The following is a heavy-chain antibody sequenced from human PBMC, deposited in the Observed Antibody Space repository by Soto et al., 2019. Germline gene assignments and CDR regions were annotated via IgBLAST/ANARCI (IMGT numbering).Heavy chain of an antibody. CDR2: ISYDGSNK. D-gene: IGHD3-16*02. J-gene: IGHJ6*02. CDR1: GFTFSSYA. CDR3: ARDYYPFSFGGVIATPPYYGMDV. V-gene: IGHV3-30-3*01. Sequence: GGSLRLSCAASGFTFSSYAMHWVRQAPGKGLEWVAVISYDGSNKYYADSVKGRFTISRDNSKNTLYLQMNSLRAEDTAVYYCARDYYPFSFGGVIATPPYYGMDVWGQGTTVTVSS.